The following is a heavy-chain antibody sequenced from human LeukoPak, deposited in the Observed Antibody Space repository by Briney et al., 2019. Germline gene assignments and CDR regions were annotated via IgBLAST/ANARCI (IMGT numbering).Heavy chain of an antibody. D-gene: IGHD6-19*01. V-gene: IGHV5-51*01. J-gene: IGHJ4*02. CDR2: IYPGDSDT. CDR3: ARRSSGWYQDY. Sequence: GESLKISCKGSGYSFTGYWIGGVRQMPGKGLEWMGIIYPGDSDTRYSPSFQGQVTISADKSTSTAYLQWSSLKASDTAMYYCARRSSGWYQDYWGQGTLVTVSS. CDR1: GYSFTGYW.